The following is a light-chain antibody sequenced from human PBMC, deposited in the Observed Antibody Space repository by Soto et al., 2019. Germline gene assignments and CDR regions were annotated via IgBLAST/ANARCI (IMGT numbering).Light chain of an antibody. CDR2: GAS. V-gene: IGKV1-16*01. J-gene: IGKJ1*01. CDR3: QQYNNWPWT. CDR1: QSISTY. Sequence: DIQMTQSPSALSASVGDRVTITCRASQSISTYLEWFQQKPGKAPKLLIYGASTLQSGVPARFSGSGSGTEFTLTISSLQSDDFAVYYCQQYNNWPWTVGQGTKVDIK.